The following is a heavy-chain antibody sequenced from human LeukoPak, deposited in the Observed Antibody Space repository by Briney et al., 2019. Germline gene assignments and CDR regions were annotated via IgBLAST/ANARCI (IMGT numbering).Heavy chain of an antibody. CDR1: GGSFSGYY. CDR2: IKQDGSEK. Sequence: ETLSLTCAVYGGSFSGYYWSWVRQAPGKGLEWVANIKQDGSEKYYVDSVKGRFTISRDNAKNSLYLQMNSLRAEDTAVYYCAREAPGFDYYDSSGLFDYWGQGTLVTVSS. CDR3: AREAPGFDYYDSSGLFDY. J-gene: IGHJ4*02. D-gene: IGHD3-22*01. V-gene: IGHV3-7*01.